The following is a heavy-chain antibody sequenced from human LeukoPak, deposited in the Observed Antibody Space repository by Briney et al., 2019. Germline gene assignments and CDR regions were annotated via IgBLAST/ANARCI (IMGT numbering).Heavy chain of an antibody. Sequence: ASVKVSCKAPGGTFSSYAISWVRQAPGQGLEWMWWISAYNGNTNYAQKLQGRVTMTTDTSTSTAYMELRSLRSDDTAVYYCASRRYCSGGSCYFDAFDIWGHRTIVTVSS. CDR3: ASRRYCSGGSCYFDAFDI. V-gene: IGHV1-18*01. J-gene: IGHJ3*02. CDR1: GGTFSSYA. CDR2: ISAYNGNT. D-gene: IGHD2-15*01.